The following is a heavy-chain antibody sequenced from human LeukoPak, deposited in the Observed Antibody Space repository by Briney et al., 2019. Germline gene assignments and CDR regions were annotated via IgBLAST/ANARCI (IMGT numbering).Heavy chain of an antibody. Sequence: PGGSLRLSCAASGFTFSSYSMNWVRQAPGKGLEWLSYIGSSTGTIYYADSVKGRFTVSRDNAKNSLYLQVNSLRAEDTAVYYCARGKTCSSSSCYADAFDIWGQGTMVTVSS. D-gene: IGHD2-2*01. J-gene: IGHJ3*02. V-gene: IGHV3-48*01. CDR2: IGSSTGTI. CDR3: ARGKTCSSSSCYADAFDI. CDR1: GFTFSSYS.